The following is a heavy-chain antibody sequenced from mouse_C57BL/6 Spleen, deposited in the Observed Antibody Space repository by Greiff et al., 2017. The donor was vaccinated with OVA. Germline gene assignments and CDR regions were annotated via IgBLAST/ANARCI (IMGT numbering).Heavy chain of an antibody. CDR1: GYTFTSYW. V-gene: IGHV1-52*01. D-gene: IGHD1-1*01. Sequence: QVQLQQPGAELVRPGSSVKLSCKASGYTFTSYWMHWVKQRPIQGLEWIGNIDPSDSETHYNQKFKDKATLTVDKSSSTAYMQLSSLTSEDSAVYYCATTTVVAPYYCDYWGQGTTLTVSS. CDR3: ATTTVVAPYYCDY. CDR2: IDPSDSET. J-gene: IGHJ2*01.